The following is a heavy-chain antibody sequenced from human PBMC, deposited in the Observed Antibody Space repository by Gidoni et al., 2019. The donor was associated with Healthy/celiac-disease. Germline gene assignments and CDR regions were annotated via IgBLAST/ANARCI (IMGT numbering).Heavy chain of an antibody. CDR3: ARVIAAAGTPGFVYYYGMDV. CDR2: ISYDGSNK. CDR1: GFTFSSYA. V-gene: IGHV3-30-3*01. Sequence: QVQLVESGGGVVQPGRSLRLSCAASGFTFSSYAMHWVRQAPGKGLEWVAVISYDGSNKYYADSVKGRFTISRDNSKNTLYLQMNSLRAEDTAVYYCARVIAAAGTPGFVYYYGMDVWGQGTTVTVSS. J-gene: IGHJ6*02. D-gene: IGHD6-13*01.